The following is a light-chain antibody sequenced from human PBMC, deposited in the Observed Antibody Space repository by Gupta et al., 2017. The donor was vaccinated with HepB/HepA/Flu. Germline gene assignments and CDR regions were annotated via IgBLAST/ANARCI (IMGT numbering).Light chain of an antibody. CDR2: END. J-gene: IGLJ3*02. CDR1: SSNIGYNY. CDR3: GTWDSSLSGGV. V-gene: IGLV1-51*02. Sequence: QSVLTQAPSVSAAPGQTVTISCSGSSSNIGYNYVSWYQQVPGTAPKLLIYENDKRPSGIPARFSGSRSGTSATLGITGLQTGDEADYYCGTWDSSLSGGVFGGGTKLTVL.